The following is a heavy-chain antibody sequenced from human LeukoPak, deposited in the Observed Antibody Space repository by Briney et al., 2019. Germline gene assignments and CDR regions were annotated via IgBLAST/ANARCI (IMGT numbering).Heavy chain of an antibody. CDR2: IHGSGNT. V-gene: IGHV4-59*12. CDR3: ARETMLAGFASGLGFNY. Sequence: SETLSLTCTVTGASISSWYWSWIRQPPGKGREWIGNIHGSGNTNYNPSLKSRVSMSLDTSKNQVSLNLTSVTAADTATYFCARETMLAGFASGLGFNYWGQGILVIVSS. CDR1: GASISSWY. J-gene: IGHJ4*02. D-gene: IGHD6-19*01.